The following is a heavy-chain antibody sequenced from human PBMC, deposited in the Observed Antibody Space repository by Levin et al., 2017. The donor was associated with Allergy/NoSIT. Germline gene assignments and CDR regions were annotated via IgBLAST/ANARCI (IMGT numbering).Heavy chain of an antibody. J-gene: IGHJ4*02. V-gene: IGHV3-43*01. CDR1: GFTFDDYT. CDR3: AKGPPPYDYSNLGLPFFDY. D-gene: IGHD4-11*01. CDR2: ISWDGGST. Sequence: GGSLRLSCAASGFTFDDYTMHWVRQAPGKGLEWVSLISWDGGSTYYADSVKGRFTISRDNSKNSLYMQMNSLRTEDTALYYCAKGPPPYDYSNLGLPFFDYWGQGTLVTVSS.